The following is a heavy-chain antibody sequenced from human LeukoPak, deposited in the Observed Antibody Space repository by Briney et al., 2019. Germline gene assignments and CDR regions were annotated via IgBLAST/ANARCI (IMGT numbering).Heavy chain of an antibody. Sequence: GGSLRLSCAASGFSFSSYWMSWVRQAPGKGLEWVANIKQDGSEKYYVDSVKGRFTISRDNAKNSLYLQMNSLRAEDTAVYYCASLKDYYEPLFDYGGQGTLVTVSS. CDR2: IKQDGSEK. D-gene: IGHD3-22*01. J-gene: IGHJ4*02. CDR3: ASLKDYYEPLFDY. CDR1: GFSFSSYW. V-gene: IGHV3-7*01.